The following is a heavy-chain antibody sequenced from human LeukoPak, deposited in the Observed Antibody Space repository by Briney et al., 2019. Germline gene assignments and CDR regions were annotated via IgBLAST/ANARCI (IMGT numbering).Heavy chain of an antibody. CDR1: GFTFSSYW. CDR3: ARGAYYYDSTGYSGIVDY. V-gene: IGHV3-74*01. D-gene: IGHD3-22*01. Sequence: GGSLRLSCAVSGFTFSSYWMHWVRQAPGKGLVWVSRINNDGNNTTYADSVKGRFTISRDNAKNTLSLQMNSLRAEDTAVYYCARGAYYYDSTGYSGIVDYWGQGTLVTVSS. CDR2: INNDGNNT. J-gene: IGHJ4*02.